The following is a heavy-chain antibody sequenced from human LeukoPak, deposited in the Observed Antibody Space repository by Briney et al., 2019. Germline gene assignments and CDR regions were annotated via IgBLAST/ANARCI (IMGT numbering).Heavy chain of an antibody. V-gene: IGHV4-34*01. Sequence: SETLSLTCAVYGGSFSGYYWSWIRQPPGKGLEWIGEINHSGSTNYNPSLKSRVTISVDTSKNQFSLKLSSVTAADTAVYYCASPFPQYCSSTSCYYHAFDIWGQGTMVTVSS. J-gene: IGHJ3*02. D-gene: IGHD2-2*01. CDR1: GGSFSGYY. CDR2: INHSGST. CDR3: ASPFPQYCSSTSCYYHAFDI.